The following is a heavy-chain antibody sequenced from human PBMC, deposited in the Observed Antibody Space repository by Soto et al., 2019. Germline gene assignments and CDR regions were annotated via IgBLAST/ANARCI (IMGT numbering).Heavy chain of an antibody. CDR1: GGTFSSYA. J-gene: IGHJ4*02. CDR2: IIPIFGTA. V-gene: IGHV1-69*13. CDR3: ARFGIAVAANYFDY. D-gene: IGHD6-19*01. Sequence: SVKVSCKASGGTFSSYAISWVRQAPGQGLEWMGGIIPIFGTANYAQKFQGRVTITADESTSTAYMELSSLRSEDTAVCYCARFGIAVAANYFDYWGQGSLVTVSS.